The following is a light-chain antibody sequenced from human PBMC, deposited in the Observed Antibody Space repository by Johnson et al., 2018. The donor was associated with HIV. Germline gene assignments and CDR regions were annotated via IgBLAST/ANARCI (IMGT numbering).Light chain of an antibody. CDR1: SSNIGNNY. V-gene: IGLV1-51*01. J-gene: IGLJ1*01. Sequence: QSVLTQPPSVSAAPGQKVTISCSGSSSNIGNNYVSWYQQLPGTAPKLLIYDNNKRPSGIPARFSGSKSGTSATLDITGLQTGDEADYYCGTWDSSLSAGGVFGTVTKVTVL. CDR2: DNN. CDR3: GTWDSSLSAGGV.